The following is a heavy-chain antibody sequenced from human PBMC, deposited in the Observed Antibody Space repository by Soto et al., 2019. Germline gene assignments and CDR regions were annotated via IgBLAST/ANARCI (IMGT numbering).Heavy chain of an antibody. Sequence: EVQLVESGGDSVQPGGSLRLSCAASGFTFSTYWMHWVRQAPGEGLVWVSRIKGDESSTSSADSVKGRFTISRDNAKNTLYLNINSLRADDKAVYYCARGAFHNYYVDYWGQGTLVTVSS. CDR2: IKGDESST. CDR1: GFTFSTYW. CDR3: ARGAFHNYYVDY. J-gene: IGHJ4*02. D-gene: IGHD3-3*02. V-gene: IGHV3-74*01.